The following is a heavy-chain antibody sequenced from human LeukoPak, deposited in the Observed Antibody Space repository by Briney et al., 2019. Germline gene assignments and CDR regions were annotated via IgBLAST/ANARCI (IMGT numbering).Heavy chain of an antibody. D-gene: IGHD6-6*01. CDR1: GFSISSYW. Sequence: GGSLRLSCAASGFSISSYWMSWVRQAPGKGLEWVASIKQDGSEKYYVDSVKGRFTISRDNAKNSLSLQMNNLRAEDTAVYYCARSQLGAFDIWGQGTMVTVSS. J-gene: IGHJ3*02. CDR2: IKQDGSEK. V-gene: IGHV3-7*01. CDR3: ARSQLGAFDI.